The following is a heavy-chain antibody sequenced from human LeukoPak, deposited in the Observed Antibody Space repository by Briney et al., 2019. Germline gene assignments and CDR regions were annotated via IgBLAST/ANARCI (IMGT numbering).Heavy chain of an antibody. CDR2: ISAYNGNT. D-gene: IGHD3-9*01. CDR1: GYTFTHYA. Sequence: ASVKVSCKASGYTFTHYAINWVRQAPGQGLEWMGWISAYNGNTDYSQKLQGRVTMTTDTSTSTAYMELRSLRSDDTAVYYCARVGYYYDILTGPFDYWGQGTLVTVSS. CDR3: ARVGYYYDILTGPFDY. V-gene: IGHV1-18*01. J-gene: IGHJ4*02.